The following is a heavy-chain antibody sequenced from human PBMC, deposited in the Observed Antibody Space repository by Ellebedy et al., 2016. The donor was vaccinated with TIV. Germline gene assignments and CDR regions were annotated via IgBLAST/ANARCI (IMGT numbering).Heavy chain of an antibody. CDR2: ISGHDGDT. Sequence: AASVKVSCKASGYTFTSYGISWVRQAPGQGLEWMGWISGHDGDTTYAQKLQGRVTMTTDTSTSTAYMELRSLRSDDTAVYYCARDQQQLVIHNYYGLDVWGQGTTVTVSS. D-gene: IGHD6-13*01. CDR3: ARDQQQLVIHNYYGLDV. CDR1: GYTFTSYG. V-gene: IGHV1-18*04. J-gene: IGHJ6*02.